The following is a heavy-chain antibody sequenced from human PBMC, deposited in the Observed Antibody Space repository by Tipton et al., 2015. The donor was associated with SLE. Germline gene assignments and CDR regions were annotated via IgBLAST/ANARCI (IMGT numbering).Heavy chain of an antibody. Sequence: TLSLTCTVSGGSISSHYWSWIRQPPGKGLEWIGYIYYSGSTNYNPSLKSRVTISVDTSKNQFSLKLSSVTAADTAVYYCARQASIYYYDSSGYYYFDYWGQGTLVTVSS. J-gene: IGHJ4*02. CDR3: ARQASIYYYDSSGYYYFDY. V-gene: IGHV4-59*08. CDR2: IYYSGST. D-gene: IGHD3-22*01. CDR1: GGSISSHY.